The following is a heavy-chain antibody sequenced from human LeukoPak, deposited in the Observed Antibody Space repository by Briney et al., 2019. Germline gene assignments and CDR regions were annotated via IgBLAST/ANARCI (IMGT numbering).Heavy chain of an antibody. CDR2: ISSSSSYI. CDR3: VRGNIFDI. D-gene: IGHD2/OR15-2a*01. J-gene: IGHJ3*02. Sequence: GGSLRLSCAASGFTFSSYSMNWVRQAPGKGLEWVSSISSSSSYIYYADSVRGRFTITRDNAKNSLYLQMNSLRAEDTAFYHCVRGNIFDIWGQGTMVAVSS. CDR1: GFTFSSYS. V-gene: IGHV3-21*04.